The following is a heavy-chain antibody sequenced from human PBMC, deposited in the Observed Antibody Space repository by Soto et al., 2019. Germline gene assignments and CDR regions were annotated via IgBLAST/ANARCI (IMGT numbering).Heavy chain of an antibody. D-gene: IGHD3-22*01. CDR3: ARGRGAYYFDSSGLGDAFDI. V-gene: IGHV3-33*01. CDR2: IWYDGTTK. J-gene: IGHJ3*02. Sequence: QVQLVESGGGVVKPGRSLRLSCAASGFTFSNYGMYWVRQAPGKGLEWVAVIWYDGTTKYYADSVKGRFTISRDNSKNTLYLQMNSLRDEDTAVYYCARGRGAYYFDSSGLGDAFDIWGQGTMVTVSS. CDR1: GFTFSNYG.